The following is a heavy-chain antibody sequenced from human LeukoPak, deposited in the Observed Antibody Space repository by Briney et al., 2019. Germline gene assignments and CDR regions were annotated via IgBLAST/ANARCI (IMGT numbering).Heavy chain of an antibody. CDR1: DFSISTGYY. D-gene: IGHD4-17*01. V-gene: IGHV4-38-2*01. J-gene: IGHJ3*02. CDR3: VRNATVTTRSEAFDI. Sequence: PSEALSLTCAVSDFSISTGYYWGWIRQPPGKGLEWIGSIYHSGSTHYNPSLKSRITISIDTSKSQFSLELRSVTAADTAVYYCVRNATVTTRSEAFDIWGQGTMLTVSS. CDR2: IYHSGST.